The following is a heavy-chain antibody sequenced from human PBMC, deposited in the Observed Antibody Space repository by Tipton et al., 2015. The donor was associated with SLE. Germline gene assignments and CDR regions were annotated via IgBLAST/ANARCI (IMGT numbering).Heavy chain of an antibody. J-gene: IGHJ4*02. CDR1: GGSISSGGYY. CDR2: IYYSGRT. CDR3: ARRRGYCSGGSCPYYFDY. V-gene: IGHV4-39*07. Sequence: LRLSCTVSGGSISSGGYYWSWIRQPPGKGLEWIGSIYYSGRTYYNPSLKSRVTISVDTSKNQFSLKLSSVTAADTAVYYCARRRGYCSGGSCPYYFDYWGQGTLVTVSS. D-gene: IGHD2-15*01.